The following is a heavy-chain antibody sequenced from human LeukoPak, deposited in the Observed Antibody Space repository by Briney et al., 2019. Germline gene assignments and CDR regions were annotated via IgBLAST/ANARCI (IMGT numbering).Heavy chain of an antibody. V-gene: IGHV3-74*01. CDR3: ARAPSEIGGYYPEYFRH. CDR1: GFTLSSYW. Sequence: GGSLRLSCAASGFTLSSYWMHWVRHAPGKGLVWVSRIKSDGRTNYADSVKGRFAISRDNAKNTVSLQMNSLRDEDTGVYYCARAPSEIGGYYPEYFRHWGQGTLVIVSS. CDR2: IKSDGRT. J-gene: IGHJ1*01. D-gene: IGHD3-22*01.